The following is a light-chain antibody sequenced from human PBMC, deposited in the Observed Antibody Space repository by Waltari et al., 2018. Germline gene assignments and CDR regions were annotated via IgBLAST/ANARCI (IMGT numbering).Light chain of an antibody. V-gene: IGLV2-14*03. CDR3: SSFTSSTTGI. CDR1: SSDSGGYNY. J-gene: IGLJ2*01. Sequence: SALTQPDSVSGSPGQSITISCSGISSDSGGYNYVSWYQQHPGEAPKVIIYDVTNRPSGVSNRFSSSKSGSSASLTISGLQPEDEADYYCSSFTSSTTGIFGGGTKLTVL. CDR2: DVT.